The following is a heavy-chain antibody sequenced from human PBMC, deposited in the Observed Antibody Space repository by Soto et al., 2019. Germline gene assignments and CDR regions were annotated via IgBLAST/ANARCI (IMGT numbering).Heavy chain of an antibody. CDR3: ARSLLWFGELLGWFDP. Sequence: EVQLVESGGGLIQPGGSLRLSCAASGFTVSSNYMSWVRQAPGKGLEWVSVIYSGGSTYYADCVKGRFTISRDNSKNTLYLQMNSLRAEDTAVYYCARSLLWFGELLGWFDPWGQGTLVTVSS. V-gene: IGHV3-53*01. D-gene: IGHD3-10*01. CDR2: IYSGGST. J-gene: IGHJ5*02. CDR1: GFTVSSNY.